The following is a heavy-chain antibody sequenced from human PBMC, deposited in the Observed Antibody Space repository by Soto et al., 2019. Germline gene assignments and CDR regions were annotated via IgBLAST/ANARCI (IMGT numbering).Heavy chain of an antibody. CDR1: GGSISGGDYY. D-gene: IGHD3-22*01. CDR3: ARGSYYYDSRGYYHY. CDR2: SYYSGST. Sequence: QVQLQESGPGLVKPSQTLSLTCTVSGGSISGGDYYWSCIRQPPGKGLEWIGYSYYSGSTHYNPSLKSGVTVSVVTSKNQFSLKLSSVTSADTAVYYCARGSYYYDSRGYYHYWGQGTLVTVSS. V-gene: IGHV4-30-4*01. J-gene: IGHJ4*02.